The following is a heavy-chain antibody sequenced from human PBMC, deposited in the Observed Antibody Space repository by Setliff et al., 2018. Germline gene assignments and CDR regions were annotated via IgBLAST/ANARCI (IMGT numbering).Heavy chain of an antibody. CDR1: GGTFSSYA. CDR3: ARDSPASTSGYHNWFDP. D-gene: IGHD3-22*01. CDR2: IIPIFGTA. V-gene: IGHV1-69*13. Sequence: GASVKVSCKASGGTFSSYAISWARQAPGQGLEWMGGIIPIFGTANYAQKFQGRVTITADESTSTAYMELSSLRSEDTAVYYCARDSPASTSGYHNWFDPLGQGTLVTVSS. J-gene: IGHJ5*02.